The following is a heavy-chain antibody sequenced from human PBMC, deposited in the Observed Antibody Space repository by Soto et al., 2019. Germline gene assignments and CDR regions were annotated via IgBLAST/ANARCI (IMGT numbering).Heavy chain of an antibody. D-gene: IGHD2-8*02. V-gene: IGHV3-30*18. CDR3: AKDLRVHLWSRPYYFNGMDV. Sequence: QVKLVESGGGLVQPGRSLRLSCAASGFSFSTSGMHWVRQAPGKGLEWVALISYDGSTKYYAESVQGRFTISRDNSKNTMYLPMNSLRAEDTAVYYCAKDLRVHLWSRPYYFNGMDVWGQVTTVTVSS. CDR1: GFSFSTSG. J-gene: IGHJ6*02. CDR2: ISYDGSTK.